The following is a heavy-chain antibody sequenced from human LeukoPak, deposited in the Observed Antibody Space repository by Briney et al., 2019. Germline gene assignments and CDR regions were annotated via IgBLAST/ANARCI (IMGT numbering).Heavy chain of an antibody. CDR1: GFTFDDYA. Sequence: SLRLSCAASGFTFDDYAIHWVRQAPGKGLEWVSGISWNSGSTGYADSVKGRFTISRDNAKNSLYLQMNSLRAEDTALYYCAKEEDYGDYSYGMDVWGQGTTVTVSS. D-gene: IGHD4-17*01. CDR2: ISWNSGST. J-gene: IGHJ6*02. V-gene: IGHV3-9*01. CDR3: AKEEDYGDYSYGMDV.